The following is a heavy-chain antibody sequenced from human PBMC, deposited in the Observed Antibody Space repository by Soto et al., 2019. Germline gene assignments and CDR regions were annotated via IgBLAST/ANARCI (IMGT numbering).Heavy chain of an antibody. V-gene: IGHV1-8*01. D-gene: IGHD3-3*01. J-gene: IGHJ4*02. CDR1: GYTFTSYD. CDR3: ARVGRITIFAVVFLGY. CDR2: MNPNSGNT. Sequence: QVQLVQSGAEVKKPGASVKVSCKASGYTFTSYDINWVRQATGQGLEWMGWMNPNSGNTGYAQKFQGRVTMTRNTSISTANMELSSLRSEDTAVYYCARVGRITIFAVVFLGYWGQGTLVTVSS.